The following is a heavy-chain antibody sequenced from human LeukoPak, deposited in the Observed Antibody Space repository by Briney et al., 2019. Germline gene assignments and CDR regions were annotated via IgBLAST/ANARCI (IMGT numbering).Heavy chain of an antibody. Sequence: SVKVSCKASGGTFSSYTISWVRQAPGQGLEWMGRIIPILGIANYSQKFQGRVTITADKSTSTAYMELSSLRSEDTAVYYCARGIAVGESFDYWGQGTLVTVSS. V-gene: IGHV1-69*02. CDR2: IIPILGIA. J-gene: IGHJ4*02. CDR1: GGTFSSYT. D-gene: IGHD6-19*01. CDR3: ARGIAVGESFDY.